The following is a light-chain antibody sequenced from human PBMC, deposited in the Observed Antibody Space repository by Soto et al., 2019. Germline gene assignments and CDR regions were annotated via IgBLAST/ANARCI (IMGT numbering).Light chain of an antibody. Sequence: QSALTQPASVSGSPGQSITISCTGTSSDVGGYNSVSWYQHHPGKAPKLMIYEVSNRPSGVSNRFSGSKSGNTASLTISGLQAEDEADYYCSSYTSSSTRVFGGGTKVTVL. CDR1: SSDVGGYNS. J-gene: IGLJ2*01. CDR3: SSYTSSSTRV. CDR2: EVS. V-gene: IGLV2-14*01.